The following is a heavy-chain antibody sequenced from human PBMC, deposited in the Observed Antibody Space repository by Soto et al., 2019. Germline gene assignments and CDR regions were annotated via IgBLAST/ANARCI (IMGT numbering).Heavy chain of an antibody. CDR3: ARKATVTSCFDY. CDR2: IYYSGST. Sequence: QVQLQESGPGLVKPSQTLSLTCTVSGGSISSGGYYWSWIRQHPGKGLEWIGYIYYSGSTYYNPSLKRRVTVSVDTSKNQFSLMLSSVTAADTAVYYCARKATVTSCFDYWGQGTLVTVSS. D-gene: IGHD4-17*01. J-gene: IGHJ4*02. V-gene: IGHV4-31*03. CDR1: GGSISSGGYY.